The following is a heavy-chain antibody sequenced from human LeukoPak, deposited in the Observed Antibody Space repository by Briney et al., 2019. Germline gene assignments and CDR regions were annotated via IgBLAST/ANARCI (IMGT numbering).Heavy chain of an antibody. V-gene: IGHV2-5*01. CDR3: AHRDYCSSTSCYTDDAFDI. CDR2: IYWNDDK. CDR1: GFSLSTSGVG. D-gene: IGHD2-2*02. J-gene: IGHJ3*02. Sequence: SGPTLVNPTQTLTLTCTFSGFSLSTSGVGVGWIRQPLGKALEWLALIYWNDDKRYSPSLKSRLTITKDTSKNQVVLTMTNMDPVDTATYYCAHRDYCSSTSCYTDDAFDIWGQGTMVTVSS.